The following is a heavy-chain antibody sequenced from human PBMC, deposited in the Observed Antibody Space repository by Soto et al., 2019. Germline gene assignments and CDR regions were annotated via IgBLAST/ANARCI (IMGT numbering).Heavy chain of an antibody. J-gene: IGHJ4*02. CDR3: ARGSPPYGDPVGY. V-gene: IGHV4-59*01. Sequence: PSETLSLTCTVSGGSISSYYWSWIRQPPGKGLEWIGYIYYSGSTNYNPFLKSRVTISVDTSKNQFSLKLSSVTAADTAVYYCARGSPPYGDPVGYWGQGTLVTVSS. D-gene: IGHD4-17*01. CDR1: GGSISSYY. CDR2: IYYSGST.